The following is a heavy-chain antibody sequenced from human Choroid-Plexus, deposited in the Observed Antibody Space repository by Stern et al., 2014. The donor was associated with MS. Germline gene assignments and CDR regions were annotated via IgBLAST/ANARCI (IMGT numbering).Heavy chain of an antibody. V-gene: IGHV3-30*18. CDR2: VSYDGSNK. Sequence: VQLIEPGGGVVQPGRPLRLSCVASGLTFGSCDLQWVRQAPGKGLESVAGVSYDGSNKYYADSVKGRFTISRDNSQNTLYMQISSLRPEDTAVYYCAKDRQYLTYFFDHWGQGSLVTVSS. D-gene: IGHD2/OR15-2a*01. CDR3: AKDRQYLTYFFDH. J-gene: IGHJ5*02. CDR1: GLTFGSCD.